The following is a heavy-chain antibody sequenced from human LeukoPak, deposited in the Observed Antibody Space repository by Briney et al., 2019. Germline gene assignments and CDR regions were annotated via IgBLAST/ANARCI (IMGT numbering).Heavy chain of an antibody. CDR1: GGSISSSNW. CDR3: ARPVDASASAFDI. Sequence: TASETLSLTCAVSGGSISSSNWWSWVRQPPGKGLEWIGEIYHSGSTNYNPSLKRRVTISVDKPKNQFSLKLSSVTAADTAVYYCARPVDASASAFDIWGQGTMVTVSS. J-gene: IGHJ3*02. CDR2: IYHSGST. V-gene: IGHV4-4*02.